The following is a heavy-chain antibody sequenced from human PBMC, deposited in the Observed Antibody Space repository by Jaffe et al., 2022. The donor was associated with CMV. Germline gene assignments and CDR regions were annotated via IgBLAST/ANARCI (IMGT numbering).Heavy chain of an antibody. CDR3: ARESCGGGNCYDY. CDR2: IKKDGSEK. V-gene: IGHV3-7*03. CDR1: GFTFSSYW. J-gene: IGHJ4*02. Sequence: EVQLVESGGGLVQPGGSLRLSCAASGFTFSSYWMSWVRQAPGRGLEWVANIKKDGSEKYFVDSVKGRFTITRDNAKNSLHLQMNSLRAEDTAVYYCARESCGGGNCYDYWGQGTLVTVSS. D-gene: IGHD2-15*01.